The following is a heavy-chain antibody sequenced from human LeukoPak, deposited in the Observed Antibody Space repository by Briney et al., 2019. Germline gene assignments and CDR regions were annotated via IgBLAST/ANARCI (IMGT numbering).Heavy chain of an antibody. Sequence: GGSLRLSCAASGLTFSSYGMSWVRQAPGKGLEWVSGTSASGGSTYSADSVKGRFTISRDNFKNTLYLQMNSLRAEDTAVYYCARGSDTAMAAHFGYWGQGTLVIVSS. CDR2: TSASGGST. CDR3: ARGSDTAMAAHFGY. V-gene: IGHV3-23*01. CDR1: GLTFSSYG. D-gene: IGHD5-18*01. J-gene: IGHJ4*02.